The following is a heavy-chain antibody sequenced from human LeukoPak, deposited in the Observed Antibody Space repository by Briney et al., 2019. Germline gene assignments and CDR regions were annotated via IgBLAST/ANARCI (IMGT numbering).Heavy chain of an antibody. CDR3: ARQVGGSYGEYYFDY. CDR1: GYSINSFYY. D-gene: IGHD1-26*01. CDR2: ISHRGSI. V-gene: IGHV4-38-2*01. Sequence: SETLSLTCAVSGYSINSFYYWGWIRPPPGKGLEWIASISHRGSIYYNLSLKSRVTISVDTSKNQLSLKVNSATAADTAVYYCARQVGGSYGEYYFDYWGQGTLVTVSS. J-gene: IGHJ4*02.